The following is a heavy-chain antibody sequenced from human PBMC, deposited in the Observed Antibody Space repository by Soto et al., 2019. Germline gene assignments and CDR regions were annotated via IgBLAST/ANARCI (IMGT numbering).Heavy chain of an antibody. CDR1: GGSISSGDYY. D-gene: IGHD3-10*01. V-gene: IGHV4-30-4*01. CDR2: IYYSGST. Sequence: TSETLSLTCTVSGGSISSGDYYWSWIRQPPGKGLEWIGYIYYSGSTYYNPSLKSRVTISVDTSKNQFSLKLSSVTAADTAVYYCARDSITMVRGVIYYYYGMDVWGQGTTVTVSS. CDR3: ARDSITMVRGVIYYYYGMDV. J-gene: IGHJ6*02.